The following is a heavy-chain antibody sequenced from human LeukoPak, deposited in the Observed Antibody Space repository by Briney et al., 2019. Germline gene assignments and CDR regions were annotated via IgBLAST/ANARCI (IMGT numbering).Heavy chain of an antibody. CDR1: GFTFSSYA. V-gene: IGHV3-30-3*01. CDR3: AREGVPAAPRGYYYYYYMDV. D-gene: IGHD2-2*01. CDR2: ISYDGSNK. J-gene: IGHJ6*03. Sequence: GSLRLSCAASGFTFSSYAMHWVRQAPGKGLEWVAVISYDGSNKYYADSVKGRFTISRDNSKNTLYLQMNSLRAEDTAVYYCAREGVPAAPRGYYYYYYMDVWGKGTTVTVSS.